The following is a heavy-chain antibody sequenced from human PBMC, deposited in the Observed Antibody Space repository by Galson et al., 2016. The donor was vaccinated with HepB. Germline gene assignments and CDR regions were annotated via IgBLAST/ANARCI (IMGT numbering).Heavy chain of an antibody. V-gene: IGHV3-7*03. D-gene: IGHD2/OR15-2a*01. CDR2: IKEDGSEK. J-gene: IGHJ4*02. Sequence: SLRLSCAASGFTFSANWMSWVRQAPGKGLEWVANIKEDGSEKYYVDSVKGRFTMSRDNARNSVNLQMNSLRAEDTAVHYCVRDRLKSTYWGQGTLVTVSS. CDR1: GFTFSANW. CDR3: VRDRLKSTY.